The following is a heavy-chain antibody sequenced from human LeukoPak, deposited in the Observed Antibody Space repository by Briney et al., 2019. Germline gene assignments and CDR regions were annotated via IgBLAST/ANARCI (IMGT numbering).Heavy chain of an antibody. Sequence: GGSLRLSCAASGFTFSSYAMSWVRQAPGKGLEWVSAISGSGGSTYYADSVKGRFTISRDNSKNTLYLQMNSPRAEDTAVYYCAKIGSLSTTDAPCDYWGQGTLVTVSS. V-gene: IGHV3-23*01. D-gene: IGHD1-1*01. J-gene: IGHJ4*02. CDR1: GFTFSSYA. CDR2: ISGSGGST. CDR3: AKIGSLSTTDAPCDY.